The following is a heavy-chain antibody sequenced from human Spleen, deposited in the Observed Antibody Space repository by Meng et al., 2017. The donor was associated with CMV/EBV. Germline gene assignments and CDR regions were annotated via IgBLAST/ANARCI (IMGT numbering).Heavy chain of an antibody. CDR3: GRNWRGNWFDP. J-gene: IGHJ5*01. Sequence: GESLKIYCAASGFTFTSYGMHWVRQPPGKGLEWVAFIRDDGTNIRYGDSVKGRFTISRDNSKNTLYLHMNTLRVEDTAAYFCGRNWRGNWFDPWGQGISVTVSS. CDR1: GFTFTSYG. V-gene: IGHV3-30*02. CDR2: IRDDGTNI.